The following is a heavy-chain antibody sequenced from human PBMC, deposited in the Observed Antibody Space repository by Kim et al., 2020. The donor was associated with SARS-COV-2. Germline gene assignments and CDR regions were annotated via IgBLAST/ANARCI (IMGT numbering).Heavy chain of an antibody. CDR2: AYYIGNT. D-gene: IGHD6-19*01. CDR3: ARRQRYSSGWYVAFYYYYMDV. CDR1: GGSLSSSSYY. V-gene: IGHV4-39*01. Sequence: SETLSLTCTVSGGSLSSSSYYWGWIRQPPGKGLEWIGTAYYIGNTYYNPSLKSRVTISVDTSKNQFSLKLGSVTAADTAVYYCARRQRYSSGWYVAFYYYYMDVWGKGTTVTVSS. J-gene: IGHJ6*03.